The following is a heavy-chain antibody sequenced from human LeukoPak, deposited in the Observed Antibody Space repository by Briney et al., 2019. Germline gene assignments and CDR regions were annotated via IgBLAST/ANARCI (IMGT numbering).Heavy chain of an antibody. CDR3: ARDRGDGGYYDSSGYYSTPNFEY. Sequence: ASVKVSCTAFGYTFTSNYMHWVRQAPGQGPEWMGVISPSGGSSTYAQKFQGRVTMTTDTSTSTAYMELRSLRSDDTAVYYCARDRGDGGYYDSSGYYSTPNFEYWGQGTLVTASS. CDR2: ISPSGGSS. D-gene: IGHD3-22*01. J-gene: IGHJ4*02. CDR1: GYTFTSNY. V-gene: IGHV1-46*01.